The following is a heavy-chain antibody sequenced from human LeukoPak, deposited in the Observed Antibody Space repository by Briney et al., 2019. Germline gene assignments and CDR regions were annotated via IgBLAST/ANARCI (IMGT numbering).Heavy chain of an antibody. Sequence: PGESLKISCKGSGYSFTSYWIGWVRQMPGKGLEWMGIIYPGDSDTRYSPSFQGQVTISADKSISTAYLQWSSLKASDTAMYYCARLVAVAGTEWNFDLWGRGTLVTVSS. CDR3: ARLVAVAGTEWNFDL. J-gene: IGHJ2*01. CDR2: IYPGDSDT. D-gene: IGHD6-19*01. CDR1: GYSFTSYW. V-gene: IGHV5-51*01.